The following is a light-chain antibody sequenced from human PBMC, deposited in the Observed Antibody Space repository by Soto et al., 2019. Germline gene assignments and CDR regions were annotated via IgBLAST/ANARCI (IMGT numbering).Light chain of an antibody. J-gene: IGKJ1*01. Sequence: DIQMTQSPSTLSASVGDRVTITCRASQSISSWLAWYQQKPGKAPKLLIYDASSLEIGVPSRFSGSGSGTEFTLTISNMQPDDFATYYCQQYNSYSPTFGQGTKVEIK. CDR2: DAS. CDR1: QSISSW. CDR3: QQYNSYSPT. V-gene: IGKV1-5*01.